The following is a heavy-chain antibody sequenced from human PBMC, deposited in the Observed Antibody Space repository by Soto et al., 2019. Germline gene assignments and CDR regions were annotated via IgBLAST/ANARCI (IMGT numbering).Heavy chain of an antibody. CDR1: GGSISSGGYY. CDR3: ARVECSGGSCYSEYYYYGMDV. Sequence: SETLSLTCTVSGGSISSGGYYWSWIRQHPGKGLEWIGYIYYSGSTYYNPSLKSRVTISVDTSKNQFSLKLSSVTAADTAVYYCARVECSGGSCYSEYYYYGMDVWGQGTTVTVSS. V-gene: IGHV4-30-4*08. CDR2: IYYSGST. D-gene: IGHD2-15*01. J-gene: IGHJ6*02.